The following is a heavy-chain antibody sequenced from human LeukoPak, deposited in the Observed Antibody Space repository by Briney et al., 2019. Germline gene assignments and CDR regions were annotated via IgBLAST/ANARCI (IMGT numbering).Heavy chain of an antibody. CDR2: INHSGST. CDR3: ARVEGTPQAAAGPSDFDY. CDR1: GGSFSGYY. D-gene: IGHD6-13*01. V-gene: IGHV4-34*01. J-gene: IGHJ4*02. Sequence: SETLSLTCAVYGGSFSGYYWSWIRQPPGKGLEWIGEINHSGSTNYNPSLKSRVTISVDTSKNQFSLKLSSVTAADTAVYYCARVEGTPQAAAGPSDFDYWGQGTLVTVSS.